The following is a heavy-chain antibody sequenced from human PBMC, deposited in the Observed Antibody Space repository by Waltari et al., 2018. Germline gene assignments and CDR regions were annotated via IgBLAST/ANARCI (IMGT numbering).Heavy chain of an antibody. CDR2: IVRDGSIT. D-gene: IGHD3-10*01. CDR1: GFSFGSYW. V-gene: IGHV3-74*01. CDR3: ARDYYYSIDY. J-gene: IGHJ4*02. Sequence: EVQLVESGGGLVQPGGSLRLSCAASGFSFGSYWMNWVRQAPGNGLVLGSRIVRDGSITSYADSVKGRFTISRDNAKNTLYLQMNSLRDEDTAVYYCARDYYYSIDYWGQGTVVTVSS.